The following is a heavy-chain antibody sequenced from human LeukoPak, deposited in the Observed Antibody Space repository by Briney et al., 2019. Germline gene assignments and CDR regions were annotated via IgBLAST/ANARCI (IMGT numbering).Heavy chain of an antibody. V-gene: IGHV4-59*08. J-gene: IGHJ4*02. D-gene: IGHD7-27*01. CDR1: GGSISSYY. Sequence: SETLSLTCNVSGGSISSYYWSWIRQPPGKGLEWIGFIFYSGSTNYSPSLMTRVTISVDTSKNQFALKLSSVTAADTAVYYCARSKTGIFDYWGQGILVTVSS. CDR3: ARSKTGIFDY. CDR2: IFYSGST.